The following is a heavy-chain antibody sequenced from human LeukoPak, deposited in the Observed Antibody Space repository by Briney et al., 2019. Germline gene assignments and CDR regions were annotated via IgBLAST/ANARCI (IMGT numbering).Heavy chain of an antibody. CDR2: IYYSVST. V-gene: IGHV4-39*07. J-gene: IGHJ6*03. D-gene: IGHD6-13*01. Sequence: SETLSLTCTVSGASISSTNYYWGWIRQTPGKGLEWIGTIYYSVSTYYNPSLKSRLSISVDTSKNQFSLKLSSVTAADTAVYYCARGSSSWYSPNYYYYMDVWGKGTTVTVSS. CDR3: ARGSSSWYSPNYYYYMDV. CDR1: GASISSTNYY.